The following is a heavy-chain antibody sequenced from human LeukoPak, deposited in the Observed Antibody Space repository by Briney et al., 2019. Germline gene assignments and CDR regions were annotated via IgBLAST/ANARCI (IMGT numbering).Heavy chain of an antibody. CDR3: ARDADGSGTLLDY. D-gene: IGHD3-10*01. J-gene: IGHJ4*02. V-gene: IGHV1-18*01. Sequence: GASVKVSCKASGYTFSSYGISWVRQAPGQGLEWMGWIATYNGKTKYAEKLQGRVTMTTDTSTTTAYMDLRSLRSDDTAVYYCARDADGSGTLLDYWGQGTLVTVSS. CDR1: GYTFSSYG. CDR2: IATYNGKT.